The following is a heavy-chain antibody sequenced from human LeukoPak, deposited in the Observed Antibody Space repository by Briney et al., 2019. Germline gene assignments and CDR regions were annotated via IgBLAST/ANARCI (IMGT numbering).Heavy chain of an antibody. CDR1: GLTFDDYA. Sequence: GRSLRLSCAASGLTFDDYAMHWVRQAPGKGLEWVSGISWNSGSIGYADSVKGLFTISRDNAKKSLYMQMNSLRAEDTALYYCAKDLYSDILTGDYGMDVWGQGTTVTVSS. D-gene: IGHD3-9*01. J-gene: IGHJ6*02. CDR3: AKDLYSDILTGDYGMDV. CDR2: ISWNSGSI. V-gene: IGHV3-9*01.